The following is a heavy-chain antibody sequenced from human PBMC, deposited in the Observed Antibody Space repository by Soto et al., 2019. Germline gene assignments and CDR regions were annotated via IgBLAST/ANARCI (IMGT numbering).Heavy chain of an antibody. J-gene: IGHJ5*02. D-gene: IGHD3-22*01. Sequence: STSSAAPGFSLSTYILKMGPQAPGEGLEWVSDISGSSGTIYYADSVKGRFTISRDNAKNTLFLQMNSLRAEDTAVYYCAKDYYDGSGYLLSWFDPWGQGTLVTVSS. CDR3: AKDYYDGSGYLLSWFDP. CDR2: ISGSSGTI. CDR1: GFSLSTYI. V-gene: IGHV3-48*01.